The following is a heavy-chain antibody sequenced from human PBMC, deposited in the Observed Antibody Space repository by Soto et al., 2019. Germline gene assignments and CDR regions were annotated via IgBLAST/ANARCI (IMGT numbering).Heavy chain of an antibody. V-gene: IGHV1-69*01. D-gene: IGHD2-15*01. CDR1: GGTFSTSS. Sequence: QLQLVQSGTEVKEPGSSVKVSCKASGGTFSTSSFVWVRQGPGQGLEWMGGIITIFTRTNFAQKFQGRVTFSADESPRTTYMGLRSLTSEDTAIYYCARDVVRSTAGDSWGQGTLVTVSS. J-gene: IGHJ4*02. CDR2: IITIFTRT. CDR3: ARDVVRSTAGDS.